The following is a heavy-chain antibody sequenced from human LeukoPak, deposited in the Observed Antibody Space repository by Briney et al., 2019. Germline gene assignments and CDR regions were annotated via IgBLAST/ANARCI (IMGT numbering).Heavy chain of an antibody. V-gene: IGHV3-30-3*01. J-gene: IGHJ3*02. D-gene: IGHD3-10*01. Sequence: PGGSLRLSCAASGFTFSSYAMHWVRQAPGKGLEWVAVISYDGSNKYYADSVKGRFTISRDNSKNTLYLQMNSLRAEDTAVYYCARDRYYGSGLDAFDIWGQGTMVTVSS. CDR1: GFTFSSYA. CDR2: ISYDGSNK. CDR3: ARDRYYGSGLDAFDI.